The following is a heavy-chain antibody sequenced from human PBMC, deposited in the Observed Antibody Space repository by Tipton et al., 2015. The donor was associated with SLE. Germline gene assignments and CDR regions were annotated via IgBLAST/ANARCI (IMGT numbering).Heavy chain of an antibody. V-gene: IGHV3-23*01. J-gene: IGHJ4*02. D-gene: IGHD2-21*01. CDR1: GFTFSSYA. CDR2: ISNSDGRT. CDR3: GKETGTIVVADY. Sequence: SLRLSCAASGFTFSSYAMGWVRQAPGKGLEWVSAISNSDGRTYYADSVKGRFTISRDNSKNTLYLQMNILRAEDTAVYYCGKETGTIVVADYWGQGTLVTVSS.